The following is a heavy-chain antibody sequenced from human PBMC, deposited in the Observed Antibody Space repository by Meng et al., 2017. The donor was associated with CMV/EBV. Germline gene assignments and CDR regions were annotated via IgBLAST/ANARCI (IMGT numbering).Heavy chain of an antibody. CDR1: WFPLSTSGVG. CDR3: AHKGRRMAAAGINWFDP. CDR2: IYWDDDK. Sequence: ITLNECRSTLVKPTQNLTLTWTFCWFPLSTSGVGVGWIRQPPGKALEWLALIYWDDDKRYSPSLKSRLTITKDTSKNQVVLTMTNMDPVDTATYYCAHKGRRMAAAGINWFDPWGQGTLVTVSS. J-gene: IGHJ5*02. V-gene: IGHV2-5*02. D-gene: IGHD6-13*01.